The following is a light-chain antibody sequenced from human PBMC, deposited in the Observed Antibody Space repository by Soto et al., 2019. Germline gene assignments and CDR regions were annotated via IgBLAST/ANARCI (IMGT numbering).Light chain of an antibody. V-gene: IGLV1-40*01. CDR3: QTYDKSLGGWV. CDR1: SSNIGAGYH. CDR2: GNT. J-gene: IGLJ3*02. Sequence: QSLLTQPPSVSGAPGQTVTISCPGSSSNIGAGYHVHWYMQLPGKAPKLLIFGNTNRPSGVPDRFSGSRSGSSASLAISGLQAEDEADYYCQTYDKSLGGWVFGGGTKLTVL.